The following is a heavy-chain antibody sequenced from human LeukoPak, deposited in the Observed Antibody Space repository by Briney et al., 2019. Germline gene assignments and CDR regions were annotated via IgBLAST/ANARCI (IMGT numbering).Heavy chain of an antibody. Sequence: PGGSLRLSCAASGFTFSSYAMSWVRQAPGKGLEWVSSISDNGGSTYYADSVKGRFTISRDNSKNTLYLQMSSLRAEDTAIYYCATRTIPDVLSAVTTVYFDYWGQGTLVTVSS. V-gene: IGHV3-23*01. J-gene: IGHJ4*02. CDR3: ATRTIPDVLSAVTTVYFDY. CDR2: ISDNGGST. CDR1: GFTFSSYA. D-gene: IGHD4-17*01.